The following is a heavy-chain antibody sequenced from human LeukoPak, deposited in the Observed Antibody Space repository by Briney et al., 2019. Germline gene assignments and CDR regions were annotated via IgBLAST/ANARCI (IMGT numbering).Heavy chain of an antibody. J-gene: IGHJ4*02. V-gene: IGHV4-34*01. CDR1: GGSFSGYY. CDR2: INHSGST. CDR3: ARGRSGSSHFDY. Sequence: SETLSLTCAVYGGSFSGYYWSWIRQPPGKGLEWIGEINHSGSTNYNPSLKSRVTISVDTSKNQFSLTLTSVTAADTAVYYCARGRSGSSHFDYWGQGTLVTVSS. D-gene: IGHD1-26*01.